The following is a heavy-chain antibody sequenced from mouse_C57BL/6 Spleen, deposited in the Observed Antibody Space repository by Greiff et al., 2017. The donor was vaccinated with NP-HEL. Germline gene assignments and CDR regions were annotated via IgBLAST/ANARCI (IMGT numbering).Heavy chain of an antibody. CDR2: ISSGGDYI. V-gene: IGHV5-9-1*02. CDR1: GFTFSSYA. CDR3: TRDYYGSSPWAMDY. J-gene: IGHJ4*01. D-gene: IGHD1-1*01. Sequence: EVKLVESGEGLVKPGGSLKLSCAASGFTFSSYAMSWVRQTPEKRLEWVAYISSGGDYIYYADTVKGRFTISRDNARNTLYLQMSSLKSEDTAMYYCTRDYYGSSPWAMDYWGQGTSVTVSS.